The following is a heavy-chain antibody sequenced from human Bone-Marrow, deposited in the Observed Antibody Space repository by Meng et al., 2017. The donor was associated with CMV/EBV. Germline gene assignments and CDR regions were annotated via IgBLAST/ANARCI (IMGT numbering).Heavy chain of an antibody. V-gene: IGHV4-61*01. J-gene: IGHJ4*02. CDR3: ARGGDYDFWSGPSPDY. CDR1: SVSSGSYY. D-gene: IGHD3-3*01. CDR2: IYYSGST. Sequence: SVSSGSYYWSWIRQPPGKGLEWIGYIYYSGSTNYNPSLKSRVTISIDTSKNQFSLKVSSVTAADTAVYYCARGGDYDFWSGPSPDYWGQGALVTVSS.